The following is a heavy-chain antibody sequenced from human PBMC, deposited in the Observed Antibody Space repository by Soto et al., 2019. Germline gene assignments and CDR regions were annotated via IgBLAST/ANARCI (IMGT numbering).Heavy chain of an antibody. CDR1: GFTVSSHY. Sequence: EVQLVETGGGSVQPGGSLRLSCVASGFTVSSHYMTWVRQTPGKGLEWVSIIYASDSTFYADSVKGRFTISRDNSKNTVYLQLNSLRAEDTAVYYCATPVTRLIAFDLWGQGTMVTVSS. CDR2: IYASDST. J-gene: IGHJ3*01. CDR3: ATPVTRLIAFDL. D-gene: IGHD4-17*01. V-gene: IGHV3-53*02.